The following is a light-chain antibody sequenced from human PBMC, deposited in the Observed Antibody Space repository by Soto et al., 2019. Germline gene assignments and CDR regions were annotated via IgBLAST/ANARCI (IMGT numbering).Light chain of an antibody. CDR2: SNN. J-gene: IGLJ2*01. CDR1: SSNIGSNY. CDR3: AAWDDSLSGPKV. V-gene: IGLV1-47*02. Sequence: QSVLTQPPSASGTPGQRVTISCSGSSSNIGSNYVYWYQQLPGTAPKLLIYSNNQRPSGVPDRFSGSKSGTSASLAISGLRSEDEADYYCAAWDDSLSGPKVFGGGTKVTVL.